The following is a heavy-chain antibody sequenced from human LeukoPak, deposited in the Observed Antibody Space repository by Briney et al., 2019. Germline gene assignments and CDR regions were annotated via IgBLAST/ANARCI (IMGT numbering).Heavy chain of an antibody. CDR3: ARERDGSGTQRGLDY. J-gene: IGHJ4*02. V-gene: IGHV4-4*07. D-gene: IGHD3-10*01. CDR2: IYTSGTT. Sequence: SETLSLTCTVSGGSISSYYWSWIRQPAGKGLEWIGRIYTSGTTHYNPSLKSRVTMSVDTSKNQFSLKLSSVTAADTAVYYCARERDGSGTQRGLDYWGQGTLVTVSS. CDR1: GGSISSYY.